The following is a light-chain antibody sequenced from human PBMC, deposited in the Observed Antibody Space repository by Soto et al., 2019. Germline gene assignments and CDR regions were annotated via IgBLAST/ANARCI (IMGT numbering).Light chain of an antibody. CDR1: SSEVGGYNY. CDR3: SSYTSSSTLLYV. Sequence: QSALTQPASVSGSTRQSITISCTRTSSEVGGYNYVSWYQQHPGKAPKLMIYDVSNWPSGVSNRFSGSKSGNTASLTISGLQAEDEADYYCSSYTSSSTLLYVFGTGTKVTVL. CDR2: DVS. J-gene: IGLJ1*01. V-gene: IGLV2-14*01.